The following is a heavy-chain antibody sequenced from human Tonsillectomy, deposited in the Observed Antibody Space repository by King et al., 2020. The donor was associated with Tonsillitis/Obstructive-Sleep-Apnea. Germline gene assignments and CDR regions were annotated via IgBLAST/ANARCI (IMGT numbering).Heavy chain of an antibody. CDR1: GYSFPNYW. D-gene: IGHD6-13*01. J-gene: IGHJ4*02. V-gene: IGHV5-51*01. CDR3: ARQWGSSWNQFDY. CDR2: IYPGDSDT. Sequence: QLVQSGAEVKKPGESLKISCKGSGYSFPNYWIGWVRQMPGRGLEWMGVIYPGDSDTRYSPSFQGQGTISADKSISTAYLQWSSLKASDIAMYYCARQWGSSWNQFDYWGQGALVTVSS.